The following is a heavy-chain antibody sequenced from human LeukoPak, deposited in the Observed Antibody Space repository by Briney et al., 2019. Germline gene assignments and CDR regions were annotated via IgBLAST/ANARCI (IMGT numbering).Heavy chain of an antibody. CDR1: GYTFTGYY. D-gene: IGHD2-15*01. J-gene: IGHJ4*02. CDR3: ARDLGGYSERGDY. V-gene: IGHV1-2*02. Sequence: ASVKVSCKASGYTFTGYYMHWVRQAPGQGLEWMGWINPNSGGTNYAQKFQGRVTMTTDTSTSTAYMELRSLRSDDTAVYYCARDLGGYSERGDYWGQGTLVTVSS. CDR2: INPNSGGT.